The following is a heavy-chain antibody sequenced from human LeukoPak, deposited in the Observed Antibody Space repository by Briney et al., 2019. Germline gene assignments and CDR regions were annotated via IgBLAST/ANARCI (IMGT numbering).Heavy chain of an antibody. J-gene: IGHJ1*01. Sequence: GGSLRLSCVASGFTLSSCLMSWVRQAPGKGLEWVSTIGRGGDTYYAGSVKGRFTISRDNSKNTVYLQMNSLRAEDTAIYYCAKDPAAAGTAEYFQHWGQGTLVTVSS. D-gene: IGHD6-13*01. CDR1: GFTLSSCL. V-gene: IGHV3-23*01. CDR2: IGRGGDT. CDR3: AKDPAAAGTAEYFQH.